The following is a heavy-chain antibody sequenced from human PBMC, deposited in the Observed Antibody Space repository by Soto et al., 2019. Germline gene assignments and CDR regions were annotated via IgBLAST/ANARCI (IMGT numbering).Heavy chain of an antibody. CDR3: AREPMVRAAHGFDI. D-gene: IGHD3-10*01. Sequence: ASVKVSCKASGYTFTGHYMHWVRQAPGQGLEWMGWINPNSVGTNYAQKFQGRVTMTRDTSISTAYMELSRLRSDDTAVYYCAREPMVRAAHGFDIWGQGTMVTVSS. J-gene: IGHJ3*02. V-gene: IGHV1-2*02. CDR2: INPNSVGT. CDR1: GYTFTGHY.